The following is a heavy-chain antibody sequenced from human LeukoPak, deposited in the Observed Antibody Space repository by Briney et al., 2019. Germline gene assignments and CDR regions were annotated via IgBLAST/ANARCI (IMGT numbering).Heavy chain of an antibody. Sequence: GGSLRLSCAASGFTFSDYWMNWVRQSPGKGLEWAANIKQDASDKKYVDSVKGRFTISRDNAKNSLFLQMNSLRVEDTAVYYCVRGGRGERPNYWGQGTLVTVSS. D-gene: IGHD3-16*01. J-gene: IGHJ4*02. V-gene: IGHV3-7*01. CDR1: GFTFSDYW. CDR3: VRGGRGERPNY. CDR2: IKQDASDK.